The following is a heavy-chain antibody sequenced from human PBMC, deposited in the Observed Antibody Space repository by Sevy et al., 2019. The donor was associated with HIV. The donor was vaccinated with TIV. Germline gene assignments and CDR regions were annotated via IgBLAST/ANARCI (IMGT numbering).Heavy chain of an antibody. Sequence: GGSLRLSCAASGFTFSNYAMNWVRQAPGKGLEWVSSISSSSNFIYYADSVKGRFTISRDNAKNSLYLQMHSLRAEDTAVYYCARGEYCSSTTCSYFDYWGQGTLVTVSS. D-gene: IGHD2-2*01. V-gene: IGHV3-21*01. CDR2: ISSSSNFI. CDR3: ARGEYCSSTTCSYFDY. J-gene: IGHJ4*02. CDR1: GFTFSNYA.